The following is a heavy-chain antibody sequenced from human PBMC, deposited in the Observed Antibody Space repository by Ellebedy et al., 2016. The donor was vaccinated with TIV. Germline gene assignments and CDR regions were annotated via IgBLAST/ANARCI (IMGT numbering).Heavy chain of an antibody. Sequence: GESLKISRKGSGYSFTSYWIGWVRQMPGKGLEWMGIIYPGDSDTRYSPSFQGQVTISADKSISTAYLQWSSLKASDTAMYYCARLPVDIVATITLRNYYYYGMDVWGQGTTVTVSS. V-gene: IGHV5-51*01. CDR1: GYSFTSYW. CDR2: IYPGDSDT. D-gene: IGHD5-12*01. CDR3: ARLPVDIVATITLRNYYYYGMDV. J-gene: IGHJ6*02.